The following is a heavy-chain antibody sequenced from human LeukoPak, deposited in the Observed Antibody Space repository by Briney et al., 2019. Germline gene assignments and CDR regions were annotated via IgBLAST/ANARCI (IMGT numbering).Heavy chain of an antibody. CDR3: ARDFGSGSNFDY. V-gene: IGHV1-2*02. CDR1: GYTFTGYY. CDR2: INGNSGGT. Sequence: ASVKVSCKASGYTFTGYYMHWVRQAPGQGLGWMGWINGNSGGTKYEQKFQGRVTMTRDTSISTAYMELSRLSSDDTAVYYCARDFGSGSNFDYWGQGILVTVSS. D-gene: IGHD3-10*01. J-gene: IGHJ4*02.